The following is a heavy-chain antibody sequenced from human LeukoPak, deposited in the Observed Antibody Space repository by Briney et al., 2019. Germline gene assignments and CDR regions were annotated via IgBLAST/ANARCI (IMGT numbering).Heavy chain of an antibody. CDR1: GDSVSTNSAT. CDR2: TYYRSKWYV. CDR3: ARLIGSSWLDS. J-gene: IGHJ5*01. V-gene: IGHV6-1*01. Sequence: SQTLSLTCAISGDSVSTNSATWTWIRQSPSRGLEWLGRTYYRSKWYVDYAVSLKGRITINPDTSKNQFSLQLNSVTPDDTAVYYCARLIGSSWLDSWGQGTLVTVSS. D-gene: IGHD3-16*01.